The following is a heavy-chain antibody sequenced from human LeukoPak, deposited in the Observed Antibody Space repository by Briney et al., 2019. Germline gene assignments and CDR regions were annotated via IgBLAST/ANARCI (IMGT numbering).Heavy chain of an antibody. V-gene: IGHV3-23*01. Sequence: GGSLRLSCATSEFSFGGYAMSWVRQAPGKGLDGVSAISGSGSTTYYADSVRGRFSISRDNSGNTLYLQMNSLSAEDTAVYYCAKAFRGYTGSYFDYWGQGTLVTVSS. CDR1: EFSFGGYA. CDR2: ISGSGSTT. D-gene: IGHD1-26*01. J-gene: IGHJ4*02. CDR3: AKAFRGYTGSYFDY.